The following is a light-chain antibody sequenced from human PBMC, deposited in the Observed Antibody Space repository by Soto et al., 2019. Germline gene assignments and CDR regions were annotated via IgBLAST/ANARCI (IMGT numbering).Light chain of an antibody. Sequence: EIVLTQSPGTLSLSPGERATLSCRASQSVSNNYLAWYQQKPGQAPRLLIYDASNRATGIPARFSGSGSGTDFTLTISSLEPEDFAVYYCQQRSNWITFGQGTRLE. CDR3: QQRSNWIT. J-gene: IGKJ5*01. V-gene: IGKV3-11*01. CDR1: QSVSNNY. CDR2: DAS.